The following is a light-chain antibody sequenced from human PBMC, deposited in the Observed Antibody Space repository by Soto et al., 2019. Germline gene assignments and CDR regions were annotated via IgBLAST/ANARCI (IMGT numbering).Light chain of an antibody. J-gene: IGLJ1*01. CDR2: EVS. CDR3: SSYTSSSTPDV. Sequence: QYALTQPASVSGSPGQSITISCTGTSSDVGGYNYVSWYQQQPGKAPKLMIYEVSNRPSGVSNRFSGSKSGNTASLTISGLQAEDEADYYSSSYTSSSTPDVFGTGTKLTVL. V-gene: IGLV2-14*01. CDR1: SSDVGGYNY.